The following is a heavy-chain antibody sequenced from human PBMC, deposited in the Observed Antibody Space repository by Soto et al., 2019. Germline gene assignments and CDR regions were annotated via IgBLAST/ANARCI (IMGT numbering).Heavy chain of an antibody. J-gene: IGHJ4*02. CDR3: ARDFGGGYYDSSGYSAFDY. Sequence: ASVKVSCKASGGTFSSYAISWVRQAPGQGLEWMGGIIPIFGTANYAQKFQGRVTITADESTSTAYMELSSLRSEDTAVYYCARDFGGGYYDSSGYSAFDYWGQGTLVTVSS. CDR1: GGTFSSYA. D-gene: IGHD3-22*01. CDR2: IIPIFGTA. V-gene: IGHV1-69*13.